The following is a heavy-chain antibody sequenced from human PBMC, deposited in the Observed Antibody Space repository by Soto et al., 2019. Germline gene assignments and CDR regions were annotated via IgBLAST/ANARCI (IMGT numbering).Heavy chain of an antibody. CDR1: GASINTRTYY. V-gene: IGHV4-39*01. D-gene: IGHD3-22*01. CDR2: IFSSGKT. CDR3: ARHRYRPSGSGYFDS. Sequence: QLQLQESGPGLVKPSQTLSLTCTVSGASINTRTYYWGWIRQPPGKGLEWIGNIFSSGKTYYSPSLKSRVTLSVDTSNNQFSLKLSSVSAADTAVYYCARHRYRPSGSGYFDSWGQGTLVTVSS. J-gene: IGHJ4*02.